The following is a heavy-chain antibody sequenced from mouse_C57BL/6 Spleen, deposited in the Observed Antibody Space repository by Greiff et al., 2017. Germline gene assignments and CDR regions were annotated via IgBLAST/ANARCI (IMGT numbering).Heavy chain of an antibody. Sequence: EVMLVESGGDLVKPGGSLKLSCAASGFTFSSSGMSWVRQTPDKRLEWVATISSGGSYTYYPDSVKGRFTISRDNAKNTLYLQMSSLKSEDTAMYYCARHGDGYYVDYFDYWGQGTTLTVSS. CDR2: ISSGGSYT. V-gene: IGHV5-6*02. CDR3: ARHGDGYYVDYFDY. J-gene: IGHJ2*01. D-gene: IGHD2-3*01. CDR1: GFTFSSSG.